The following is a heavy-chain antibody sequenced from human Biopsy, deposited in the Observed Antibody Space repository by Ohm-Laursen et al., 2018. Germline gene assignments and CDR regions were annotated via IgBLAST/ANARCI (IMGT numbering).Heavy chain of an antibody. J-gene: IGHJ4*02. D-gene: IGHD1-1*01. CDR1: GFSLRSSGMR. V-gene: IGHV2-70*04. CDR2: IDWDDDE. Sequence: TQTLTLTYTFSGFSLRSSGMRMSWVRQPPGKALEWLARIDWDDDEFYSPSLRARLTVSKDTSKNQVVLTLTNMGPVDTATYYCARHRADNFGALEYWGLGAQVTVSS. CDR3: ARHRADNFGALEY.